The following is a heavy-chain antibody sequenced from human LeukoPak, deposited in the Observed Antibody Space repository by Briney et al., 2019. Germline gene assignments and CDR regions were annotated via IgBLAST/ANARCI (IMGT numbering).Heavy chain of an antibody. CDR2: IIPIFGTA. V-gene: IGHV1-69*05. CDR3: AREYRYSGYVDY. J-gene: IGHJ4*02. D-gene: IGHD5-12*01. Sequence: SVKVSCKASGGTFSSYAISWVRQAPGQGLEWMGRIIPIFGTANYAQKFQGRVTITTDESTSTAYMELSSLRSEDTAMYYCAREYRYSGYVDYWGQGTLVTVSS. CDR1: GGTFSSYA.